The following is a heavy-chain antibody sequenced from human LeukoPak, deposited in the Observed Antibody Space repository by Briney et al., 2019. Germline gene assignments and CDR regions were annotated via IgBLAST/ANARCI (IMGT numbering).Heavy chain of an antibody. J-gene: IGHJ4*02. CDR2: ISYDGSNK. D-gene: IGHD5-18*01. CDR1: GFTFGSYA. Sequence: GGSLRLSCAASGFTFGSYAMHWVRQAPGKGLEWVAVISYDGSNKYYADSVKGRFTISRDNSKNTLYLQMNSLRAEDTAVYYCARDLRGERGYSYGYFDYWGQGTLVTVSS. CDR3: ARDLRGERGYSYGYFDY. V-gene: IGHV3-30*04.